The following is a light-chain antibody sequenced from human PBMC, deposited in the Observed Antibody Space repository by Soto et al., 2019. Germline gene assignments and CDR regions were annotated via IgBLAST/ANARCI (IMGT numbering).Light chain of an antibody. Sequence: LTQPPSASETPGQTIAISCSGGSSNIGSHTVNWYQQLPGTAPRLLIYSNTQRPSGVPDRFSGSKSGTSASLAISGLQSEYEGDYYCAAWDDSLNGVVFGGGTKLTVL. CDR3: AAWDDSLNGVV. V-gene: IGLV1-44*01. CDR2: SNT. J-gene: IGLJ2*01. CDR1: SSNIGSHT.